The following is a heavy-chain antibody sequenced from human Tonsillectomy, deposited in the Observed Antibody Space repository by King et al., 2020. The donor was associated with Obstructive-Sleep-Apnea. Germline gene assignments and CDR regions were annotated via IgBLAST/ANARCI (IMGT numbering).Heavy chain of an antibody. D-gene: IGHD5-24*01. J-gene: IGHJ4*02. Sequence: AQLVQSGGGLVQPGGSLRLSCAASGFTVSSSYMNWVRQAPGKGLEWVSVIYSGGNTYCADSVKGRFTISRDNSKNTLYLHMNSLRAEDTAVYYSARGVGWLQTYYFDYWGQGTLVTVSS. CDR3: ARGVGWLQTYYFDY. CDR2: IYSGGNT. V-gene: IGHV3-66*01. CDR1: GFTVSSSY.